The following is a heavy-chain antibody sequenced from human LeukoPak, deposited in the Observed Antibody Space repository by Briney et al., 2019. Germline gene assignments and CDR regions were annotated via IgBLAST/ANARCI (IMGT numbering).Heavy chain of an antibody. CDR3: ARVTITFGGVIAPFDY. Sequence: GASVKVSCKASGYTLTSYGISWVRQAPGQGLEWMGWISAYNGNTNYAQKLQGRVTMTTDTSTSTAYMELRSLRSDDTAVYYCARVTITFGGVIAPFDYWGQGTLSPSPQ. D-gene: IGHD3-16*02. V-gene: IGHV1-18*01. J-gene: IGHJ4*02. CDR1: GYTLTSYG. CDR2: ISAYNGNT.